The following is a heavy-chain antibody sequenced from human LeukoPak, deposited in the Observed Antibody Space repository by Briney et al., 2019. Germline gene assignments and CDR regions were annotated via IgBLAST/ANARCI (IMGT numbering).Heavy chain of an antibody. Sequence: ASETLSLTCAVYGGSFSGYYWSWIRQPPGKGLEWIGEINHSGSTNYNPSLKSRVTISVDTSKNQFSLKLSSVTAADTAVYYCARRGPITMVRGVTENWFDPWGQGTLVTVSS. J-gene: IGHJ5*02. D-gene: IGHD3-10*01. V-gene: IGHV4-34*01. CDR1: GGSFSGYY. CDR2: INHSGST. CDR3: ARRGPITMVRGVTENWFDP.